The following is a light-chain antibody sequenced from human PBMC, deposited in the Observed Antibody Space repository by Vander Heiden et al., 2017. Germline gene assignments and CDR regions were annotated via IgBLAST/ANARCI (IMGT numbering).Light chain of an antibody. J-gene: IGLJ1*01. CDR1: SSNIGSTT. CDR3: AAWDGSLATYL. Sequence: QSGLTQPPSASGTPGQRVTISCSGSSSNIGSTTVTWYQLVPRTAPKLLIHSSNQRPSGVPDRFSGSKSGTSASLAISGLQSEDEADYYCAAWDGSLATYLFGTGTEVSVL. CDR2: SSN. V-gene: IGLV1-44*01.